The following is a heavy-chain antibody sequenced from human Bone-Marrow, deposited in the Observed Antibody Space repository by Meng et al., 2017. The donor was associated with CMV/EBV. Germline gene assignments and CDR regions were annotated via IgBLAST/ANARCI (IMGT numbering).Heavy chain of an antibody. D-gene: IGHD1-26*01. CDR3: ARSGLGATTVNAFDI. CDR2: ISSSSSYI. Sequence: GGSLRLSCAASGFTFSSYSMNWVRQAPGKGLEWVSSISSSSSYIYYADSVKGRFTISRDNAKNSLYLQMNSLRAEDTAVYYCARSGLGATTVNAFDIWGQRTMVTVSS. J-gene: IGHJ3*02. CDR1: GFTFSSYS. V-gene: IGHV3-21*01.